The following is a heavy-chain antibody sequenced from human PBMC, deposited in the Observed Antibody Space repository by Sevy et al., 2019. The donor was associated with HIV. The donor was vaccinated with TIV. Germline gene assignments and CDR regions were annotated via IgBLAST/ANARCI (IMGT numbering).Heavy chain of an antibody. D-gene: IGHD6-19*01. CDR1: GFIFSTHW. V-gene: IGHV3-48*02. CDR3: ARPGSGWFEFDS. Sequence: GGSLRLSCAASGFIFSTHWMNWVRQAPGKGLEWVSNIGSTGPTIYYADSVKGRFTISRDNAKNSLYLQMNSLREEDTAVYYCARPGSGWFEFDSWGQGTLVTVSS. CDR2: IGSTGPTI. J-gene: IGHJ4*02.